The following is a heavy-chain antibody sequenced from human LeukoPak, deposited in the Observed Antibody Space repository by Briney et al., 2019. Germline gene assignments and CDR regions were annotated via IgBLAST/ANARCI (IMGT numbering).Heavy chain of an antibody. D-gene: IGHD3-3*01. CDR1: GGTFSSYA. V-gene: IGHV1-69*05. CDR3: ARSDSDDFWSGYSAYYYYYMDV. Sequence: SVKVSCKASGGTFSSYAICWVRQAPGQGLEWMGGIIPIFGTANYAQKFQGRVTITTDESTSTAYMELSSLRSEDTAVYYCARSDSDDFWSGYSAYYYYYMDVWGKGTTVTVSS. CDR2: IIPIFGTA. J-gene: IGHJ6*03.